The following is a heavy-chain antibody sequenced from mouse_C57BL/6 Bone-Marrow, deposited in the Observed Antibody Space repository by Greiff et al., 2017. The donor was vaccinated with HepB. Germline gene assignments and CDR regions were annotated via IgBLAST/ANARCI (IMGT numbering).Heavy chain of an antibody. CDR3: AREGGYYGLDY. D-gene: IGHD1-2*01. V-gene: IGHV1-54*01. CDR2: INPGSGGT. CDR1: GYAFTNYL. J-gene: IGHJ2*01. Sequence: QVQLQQSGAELVRPGTSVKVSCKASGYAFTNYLIEWVKQRPGQGLEWIGVINPGSGGTNYNEKFKGKATLTADKSSSTAYMQLSSLTSEDSAVYFCAREGGYYGLDYWGQGTTLTVSS.